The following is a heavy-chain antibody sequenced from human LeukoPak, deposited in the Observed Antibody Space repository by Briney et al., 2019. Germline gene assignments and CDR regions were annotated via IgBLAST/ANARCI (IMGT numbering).Heavy chain of an antibody. Sequence: ASVKVSCKASGGTFSSYAISWVRQAPGQGLEWMGGIIPIFGTANYAQKFQGRVTITADESTSTAYMELSSLRSEDTAVYYCAGVVFTIFGVVTENWFDPWGQGTLVTVSS. D-gene: IGHD3-3*01. J-gene: IGHJ5*02. V-gene: IGHV1-69*13. CDR3: AGVVFTIFGVVTENWFDP. CDR2: IIPIFGTA. CDR1: GGTFSSYA.